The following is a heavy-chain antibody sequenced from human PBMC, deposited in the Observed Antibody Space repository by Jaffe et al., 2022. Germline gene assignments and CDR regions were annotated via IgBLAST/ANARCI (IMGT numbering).Heavy chain of an antibody. CDR3: AKDLITVTVFDY. Sequence: QVQLVESGGGVVQPGGSLRLSCAASGFTFSSYGMHWVRQAPGKGLEWVAFIRYDGSNKYYADSVKGRFTISRDNSKNTLYLQMNSLRAEDTAVYYCAKDLITVTVFDYWGQGTLVTVSS. CDR2: IRYDGSNK. D-gene: IGHD3-10*01. V-gene: IGHV3-30*02. J-gene: IGHJ4*02. CDR1: GFTFSSYG.